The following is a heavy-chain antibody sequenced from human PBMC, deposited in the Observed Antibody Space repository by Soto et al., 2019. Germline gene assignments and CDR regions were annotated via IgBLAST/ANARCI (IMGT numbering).Heavy chain of an antibody. J-gene: IGHJ4*02. Sequence: YWSWIRQPPGKGLEWMGIIYPGDSDTRYSPSFQGQVTISADKSISTAYLQWSSLKASDTAMYYCARPLCSGGSCYADYWGQGTLVTVSS. CDR3: ARPLCSGGSCYADY. V-gene: IGHV5-51*01. CDR2: IYPGDSDT. CDR1: YW. D-gene: IGHD2-15*01.